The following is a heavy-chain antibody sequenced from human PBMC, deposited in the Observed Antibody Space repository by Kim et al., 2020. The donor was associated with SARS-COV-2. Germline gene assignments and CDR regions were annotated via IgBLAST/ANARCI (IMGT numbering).Heavy chain of an antibody. CDR3: ARAYSSGWAYFDY. Sequence: GDAVKDRFTNSRDKAKNSLYLQMNSLRAEDTAVYYCARAYSSGWAYFDYWGQGTLVTVSS. V-gene: IGHV3-21*01. D-gene: IGHD6-19*01. J-gene: IGHJ4*02.